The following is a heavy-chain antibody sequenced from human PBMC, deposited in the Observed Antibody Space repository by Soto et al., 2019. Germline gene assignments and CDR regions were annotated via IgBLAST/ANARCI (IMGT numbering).Heavy chain of an antibody. CDR3: ARAAYYDILTGPNWFDP. CDR1: GGTFSSYT. Sequence: SVKVSCKASGGTFSSYTISWVRQAPGQGLEWMGRIIPILGIANYAQKFQGRVTITADKSTSTAYMELSSLRSEDTAVYYCARAAYYDILTGPNWFDPWGQGTLVTVSS. J-gene: IGHJ5*02. CDR2: IIPILGIA. D-gene: IGHD3-9*01. V-gene: IGHV1-69*02.